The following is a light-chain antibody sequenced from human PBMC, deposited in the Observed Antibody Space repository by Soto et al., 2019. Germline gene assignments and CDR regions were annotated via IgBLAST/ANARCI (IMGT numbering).Light chain of an antibody. V-gene: IGKV1-5*03. J-gene: IGKJ1*01. CDR1: QSISSW. CDR3: QHSWT. CDR2: KAS. Sequence: DIQMTQSPSTLSASVGDRVTITCRASQSISSWLAWYQQKPGKAPKLLIYKASSLESGVPSRFSGSGSGTEFTLTLSSLQPDDFATYYCQHSWTFGQGTKVEIK.